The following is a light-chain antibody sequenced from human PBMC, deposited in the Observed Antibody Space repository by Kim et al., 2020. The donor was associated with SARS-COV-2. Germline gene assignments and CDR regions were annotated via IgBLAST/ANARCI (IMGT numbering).Light chain of an antibody. V-gene: IGKV3-15*01. CDR2: GAS. Sequence: EIVMTQSPATLSVSPGERATLSCRASQSISSSLAWYQQKPGQAPRLLIYGASTRATDIPGRFSGSGSGTEFTLTISSLQSEDSAFYYCQQYKNWPLTFGGGTKVDIK. CDR1: QSISSS. J-gene: IGKJ4*01. CDR3: QQYKNWPLT.